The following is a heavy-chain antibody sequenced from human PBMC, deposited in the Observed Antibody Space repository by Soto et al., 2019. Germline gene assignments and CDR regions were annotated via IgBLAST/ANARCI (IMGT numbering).Heavy chain of an antibody. D-gene: IGHD2-15*01. Sequence: PGGSLRLSCAASGFTFSSYAMHWVRQAPGKGLEWVAVISYDGSNKYYADSVKGRFTISRDNSKNTLYLQINSLRAEETAVYYCARDSPGGPLILDCIGGSCYTGLSETFLLWYYMDVWGKGTTVTSP. CDR2: ISYDGSNK. V-gene: IGHV3-30-3*01. CDR3: ARDSPGGPLILDCIGGSCYTGLSETFLLWYYMDV. J-gene: IGHJ6*03. CDR1: GFTFSSYA.